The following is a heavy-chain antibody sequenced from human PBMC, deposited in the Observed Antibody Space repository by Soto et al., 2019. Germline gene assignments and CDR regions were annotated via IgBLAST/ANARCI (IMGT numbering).Heavy chain of an antibody. CDR3: AREGTANKDNTYYYYGMDV. CDR2: IYYSGST. V-gene: IGHV4-31*03. D-gene: IGHD1-1*01. Sequence: QVQLQESGPGLVKPSQTLSLTCTVSGGSISSGGYYWSWIRQHPGKGLEWIGYIYYSGSTYYNPSLKSRVTISVDTSKNQFSLKLSSVTAADTAVYYCAREGTANKDNTYYYYGMDVWGQGTTVTVSS. J-gene: IGHJ6*02. CDR1: GGSISSGGYY.